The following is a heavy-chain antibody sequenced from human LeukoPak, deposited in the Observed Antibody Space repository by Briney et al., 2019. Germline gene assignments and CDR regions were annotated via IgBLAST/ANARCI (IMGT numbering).Heavy chain of an antibody. V-gene: IGHV3-21*01. J-gene: IGHJ3*02. CDR3: ARDGKMDAFDI. CDR2: ISSRSIYI. D-gene: IGHD1-26*01. CDR1: GFTFSSYS. Sequence: PGGSLRLSCAASGFTFSSYSTNWVRQAPGKGLEWVSSISSRSIYIYYADSVKGRFTISRDNAKNSLYLQMNSLRAEDTAVYYCARDGKMDAFDIWGQGTMVTVSS.